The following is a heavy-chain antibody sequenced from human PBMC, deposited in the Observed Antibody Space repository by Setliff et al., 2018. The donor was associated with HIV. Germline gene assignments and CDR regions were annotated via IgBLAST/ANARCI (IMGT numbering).Heavy chain of an antibody. V-gene: IGHV3-74*01. D-gene: IGHD3-10*01. Sequence: PGGSLRLSCVASGFTFGPFWMHWVRQAPGKGLEWVSYINSDGSIITYGESVKGRFTISRDNAKNTLYLQMNSLRTEDTAVYYCARDRGYPDSFNIWGQGSLVTVSS. CDR2: INSDGSII. CDR3: ARDRGYPDSFNI. CDR1: GFTFGPFW. J-gene: IGHJ4*02.